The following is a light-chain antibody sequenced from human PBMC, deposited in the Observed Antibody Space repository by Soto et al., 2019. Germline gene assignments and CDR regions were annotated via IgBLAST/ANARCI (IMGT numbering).Light chain of an antibody. CDR2: GAS. CDR3: QQYGSSPLT. Sequence: ERVLTQAPGTLSLSPGERATLSCRASQSVSSSYLAWYQQKPGQAPRLLIYGASSRATGIPDRFSGSGSGTDFTLTISRLEPEDFAVYYCQQYGSSPLTFGGGT. J-gene: IGKJ4*01. V-gene: IGKV3-20*01. CDR1: QSVSSSY.